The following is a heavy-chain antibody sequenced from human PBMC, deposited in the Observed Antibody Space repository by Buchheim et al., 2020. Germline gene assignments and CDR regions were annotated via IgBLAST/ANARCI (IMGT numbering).Heavy chain of an antibody. V-gene: IGHV3-48*01. CDR3: ARGEPYLREGYYYGMDV. CDR1: GFTFSSYS. J-gene: IGHJ6*02. Sequence: EVQLVESGGGLVQPGGSLRLSCAASGFTFSSYSMNWVRQAPGKGLEWVSYIRSSSSTIYYADSVKGRFTISRDNAKNSLYLQMNSLRAEDTAVYYCARGEPYLREGYYYGMDVWGQGTT. CDR2: IRSSSSTI. D-gene: IGHD1-14*01.